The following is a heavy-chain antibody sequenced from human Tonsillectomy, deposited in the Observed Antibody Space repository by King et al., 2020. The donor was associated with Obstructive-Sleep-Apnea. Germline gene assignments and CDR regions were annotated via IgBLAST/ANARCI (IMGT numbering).Heavy chain of an antibody. CDR1: GFTFSSYS. CDR3: ARGSSSWYYFDY. J-gene: IGHJ4*02. V-gene: IGHV3-48*04. D-gene: IGHD6-13*01. CDR2: IRSSSSTI. Sequence: AQLVQSGGGLVQPGGSLRRSCAASGFTFSSYSMNWVRQAPGKGLEWGSYIRSSSSTIYYADSVKGRFTISRDNAKNSLYLQMNSLRAEDTAVYYCARGSSSWYYFDYWGQGTLVTVSS.